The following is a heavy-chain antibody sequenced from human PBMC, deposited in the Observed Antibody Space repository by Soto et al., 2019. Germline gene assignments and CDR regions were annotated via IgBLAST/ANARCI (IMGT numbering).Heavy chain of an antibody. J-gene: IGHJ6*02. CDR1: GGSISSGDYY. V-gene: IGHV4-30-4*01. CDR2: IYYSGST. D-gene: IGHD1-26*01. Sequence: TSETLSLTCTVSGGSISSGDYYWSWIRQPPGKGLEWIGYIYYSGSTYYNPSLKSRVTISVDTSKNQFSLKLSSVTTADTAVYYCARGVGATGYGMDVWGQGTTVTVSS. CDR3: ARGVGATGYGMDV.